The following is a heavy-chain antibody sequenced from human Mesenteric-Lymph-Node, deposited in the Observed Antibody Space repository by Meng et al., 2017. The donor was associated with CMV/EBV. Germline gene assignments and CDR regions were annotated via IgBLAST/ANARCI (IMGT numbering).Heavy chain of an antibody. D-gene: IGHD6-13*01. J-gene: IGHJ5*02. V-gene: IGHV1-69*02. CDR1: GGTFSSYS. CDR2: IIPILGIA. Sequence: QVQLVQSGAVVQNPGCSVTVSCKASGGTFSSYSISWLRQAPGQGLEWMGRIIPILGIANYAQKFQGRVTITADKSTSTAYMELSSLRSEDTAVYYCAGGIAAAGSRWFDPWGQGTLVTVSS. CDR3: AGGIAAAGSRWFDP.